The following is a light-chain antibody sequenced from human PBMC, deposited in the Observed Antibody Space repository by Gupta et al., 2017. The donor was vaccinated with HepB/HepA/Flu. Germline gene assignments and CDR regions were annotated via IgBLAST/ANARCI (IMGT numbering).Light chain of an antibody. CDR1: DSNIGTNS. CDR3: ATWDDSLSGVI. Sequence: SVLPQPPSASATHGQTITISCYGGDSNIGTNSVSWYQQFPGTAPKLLIYWSIQWASGVPARFSGSKSGTSASLPISGLRSDDEAEYFCATWDDSLSGVIIGGGTKLTVL. V-gene: IGLV1-47*01. J-gene: IGLJ2*01. CDR2: WSI.